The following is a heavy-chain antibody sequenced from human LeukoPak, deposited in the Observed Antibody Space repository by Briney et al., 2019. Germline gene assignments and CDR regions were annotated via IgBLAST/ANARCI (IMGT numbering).Heavy chain of an antibody. CDR3: AELGITMIGGI. J-gene: IGHJ6*04. D-gene: IGHD3-10*02. CDR2: ISGSGGST. CDR1: GFTFSSYG. V-gene: IGHV3-23*01. Sequence: GGSLRLSCAASGFTFSSYGMSWVRQAPGKGLEWVSAISGSGGSTYYADSVKGRFTISRDNAKNSLYLQMSSLRAEDTAVYYCAELGITMIGGIWGKGTTVTISS.